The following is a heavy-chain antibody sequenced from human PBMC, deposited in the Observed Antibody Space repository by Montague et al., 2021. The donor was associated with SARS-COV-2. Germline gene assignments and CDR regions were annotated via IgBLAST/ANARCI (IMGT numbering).Heavy chain of an antibody. CDR2: IYYSGST. D-gene: IGHD6-13*01. CDR3: ARVSLAAAATRSDY. Sequence: SETLSLTCTVSGGSVSSGGYYWSWIRQPPGKGLEWIGYIYYSGSTXYNPSLKSRVTISLGTSKNQFSLKLTSVTAADTAVYYCARVSLAAAATRSDYWGQGTLVTGSS. V-gene: IGHV4-61*08. J-gene: IGHJ4*02. CDR1: GGSVSSGGYY.